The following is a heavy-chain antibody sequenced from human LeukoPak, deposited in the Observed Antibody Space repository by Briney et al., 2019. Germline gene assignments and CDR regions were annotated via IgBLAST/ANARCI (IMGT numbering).Heavy chain of an antibody. J-gene: IGHJ4*02. CDR2: IGIDSGNT. Sequence: LSLTCTVSGGSISSSSYYWGWVRQAPGKGLEWISYIGIDSGNTNYADSVKGLFTISGDKAKNSLYIQMNSLRVEDTAVYYCARXXKYAFDNWGQGTLVTVSS. CDR1: GGSISSSSYY. CDR3: ARXXKYAFDN. V-gene: IGHV3-11*06. D-gene: IGHD2-2*01.